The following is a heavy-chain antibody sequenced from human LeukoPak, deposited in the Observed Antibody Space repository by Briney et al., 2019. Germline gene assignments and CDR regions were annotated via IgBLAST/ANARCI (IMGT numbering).Heavy chain of an antibody. CDR1: GSIFSYYE. D-gene: IGHD1-26*01. CDR3: ARGGQNSGGAFDI. J-gene: IGHJ3*02. V-gene: IGHV3-48*03. Sequence: GGSLRLSCVASGSIFSYYEMNWVRQAPGKGLEWVSYISSSGGTIYYADSVKGRFTISRDNAKNSLYLQMNSLRVEDTAVYYCARGGQNSGGAFDIWGQGTMVIVSS. CDR2: ISSSGGTI.